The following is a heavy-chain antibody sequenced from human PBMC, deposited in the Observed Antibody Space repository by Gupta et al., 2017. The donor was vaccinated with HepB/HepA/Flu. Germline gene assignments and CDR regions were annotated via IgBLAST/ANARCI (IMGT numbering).Heavy chain of an antibody. CDR2: ISAYNGNT. CDR3: ARDGGLTTIDY. V-gene: IGHV1-18*01. J-gene: IGHJ4*02. D-gene: IGHD3-16*01. Sequence: SYGISWVRQAPGQGPEWMGWISAYNGNTNYAQKFQGRVTMTTDTSTSTAYMELRSLRSDDTAMYYCARDGGLTTIDYWGQGTLETVSS. CDR1: SYG.